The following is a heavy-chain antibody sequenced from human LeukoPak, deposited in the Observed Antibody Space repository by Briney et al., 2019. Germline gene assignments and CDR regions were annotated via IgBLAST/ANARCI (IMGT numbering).Heavy chain of an antibody. J-gene: IGHJ6*03. Sequence: PGGSLRLSCAASGFTFSSYGMHWVRQAPGKGLEWVAFIRYDGSNKYYADSVKGRFTISRDNSKNTLYLQMNSLRAEDTAVYYCAREGAGFGMVATFNYYYYMDVWGKGTTVTVSS. D-gene: IGHD5-12*01. V-gene: IGHV3-30*02. CDR1: GFTFSSYG. CDR3: AREGAGFGMVATFNYYYYMDV. CDR2: IRYDGSNK.